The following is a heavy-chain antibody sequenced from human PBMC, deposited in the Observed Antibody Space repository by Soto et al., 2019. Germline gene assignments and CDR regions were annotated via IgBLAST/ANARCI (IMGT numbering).Heavy chain of an antibody. J-gene: IGHJ6*02. V-gene: IGHV1-69*06. D-gene: IGHD3-10*01. CDR1: GGTFSSYA. CDR2: IIPIFGTA. CDR3: ARGGQSVTMVGGVINVYYYYGMDV. Sequence: QVQLVQSGAEVKKPGSSVKVSCKASGGTFSSYAISWVRQAPGQGLEWMGGIIPIFGTANYAQKFQGIVTITADNSTSTAYRELSSLISEDTAVYYCARGGQSVTMVGGVINVYYYYGMDVWGQGTTVTVSS.